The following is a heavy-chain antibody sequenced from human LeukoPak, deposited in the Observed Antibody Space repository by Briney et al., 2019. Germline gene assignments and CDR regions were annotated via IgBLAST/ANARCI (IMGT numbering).Heavy chain of an antibody. CDR2: IYTSGST. D-gene: IGHD2-2*01. CDR3: ARVGLSSRGYYYYMDV. V-gene: IGHV4-4*07. J-gene: IGHJ6*03. CDR1: GGSISSDY. Sequence: KPSETLSLTCTVSGGSISSDYWSWSRQPAGKGLEWIGHIYTSGSTNYNPSLTGRVTMSLDTSKNQFSLKLTSVTAADTAVYYCARVGLSSRGYYYYMDVCYRGTTVNVSS.